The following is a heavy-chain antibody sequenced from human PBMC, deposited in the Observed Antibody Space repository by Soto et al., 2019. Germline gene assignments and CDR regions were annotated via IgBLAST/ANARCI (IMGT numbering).Heavy chain of an antibody. CDR2: MAYDGAYQ. V-gene: IGHV3-30-3*01. CDR1: GFIFNNFA. CDR3: ARRGVAAATTGPGQDDLDH. D-gene: IGHD6-13*01. J-gene: IGHJ4*02. Sequence: QVQLVESGGGVVQPGRSLRLSCAASGFIFNNFAMHWVRQAPGKGLEWVAGMAYDGAYQCYGDSVKGRFTISRDNSRNTVYLQMNSLRVGDTAVYYCARRGVAAATTGPGQDDLDHWGQGTRVTVAS.